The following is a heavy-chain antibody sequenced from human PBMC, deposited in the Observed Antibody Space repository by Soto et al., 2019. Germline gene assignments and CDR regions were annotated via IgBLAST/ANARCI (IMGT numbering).Heavy chain of an antibody. CDR2: ISYDGGNK. Sequence: QVQLVESGGGVVQPGRSLRLSCAASGFTFSSYAMHWVRQAPGTGLEWVAVISYDGGNKYYADSVMGRLSISRDNSKNTLYLQMNSLRAEDTAVYYCARGGKGLLQPNWFDPWGQGNLVTVAS. CDR1: GFTFSSYA. D-gene: IGHD3-22*01. V-gene: IGHV3-30-3*01. J-gene: IGHJ5*02. CDR3: ARGGKGLLQPNWFDP.